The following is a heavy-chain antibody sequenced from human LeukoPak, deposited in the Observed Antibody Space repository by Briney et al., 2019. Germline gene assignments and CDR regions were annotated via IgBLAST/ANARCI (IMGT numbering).Heavy chain of an antibody. Sequence: ASVKVSCKASGYTFTSYYMHWVRQAPGQGLEWMGIINPSGGSTSYAQKFQGRVTMTRDTSTSTVYMELSSLRSEDTAVYYCARERRLRGSGSYLTGHNWFDPWGQGTLVTVSS. D-gene: IGHD3-10*01. V-gene: IGHV1-46*01. CDR3: ARERRLRGSGSYLTGHNWFDP. CDR1: GYTFTSYY. CDR2: INPSGGST. J-gene: IGHJ5*02.